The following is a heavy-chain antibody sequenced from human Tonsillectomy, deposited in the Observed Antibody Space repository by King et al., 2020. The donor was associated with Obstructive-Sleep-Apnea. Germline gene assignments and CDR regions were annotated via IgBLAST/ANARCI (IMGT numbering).Heavy chain of an antibody. CDR3: AKGSLAVAGD. CDR1: GFTFSSYA. Sequence: VQLVESGGGLVQPGGSLRLSCAASGFTFSSYAMSWVRQAPGKGLEWVSTISGSGGTTYCADSVKGHFTISRDNSNNTLYLQTNSLRAEDTAVYYCAKGSLAVAGDWGQGTLVTVSS. V-gene: IGHV3-23*04. CDR2: ISGSGGTT. D-gene: IGHD6-19*01. J-gene: IGHJ4*02.